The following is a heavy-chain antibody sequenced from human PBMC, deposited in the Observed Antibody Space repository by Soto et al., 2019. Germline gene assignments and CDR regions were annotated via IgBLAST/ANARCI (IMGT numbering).Heavy chain of an antibody. V-gene: IGHV1-46*01. CDR2: INPSGGST. J-gene: IGHJ6*02. Sequence: QVQLVQSGAEVKKPGASVKVSCKASGYTFTSHYMHWVRQAPGQGLEWMGIINPSGGSTRYAQKFQGRGTMNRDTSTSTVYMELSSLRSEDTAVYYCARDLGWELPPIYYYYGMDVWGQGTTVTVSS. D-gene: IGHD1-26*01. CDR3: ARDLGWELPPIYYYYGMDV. CDR1: GYTFTSHY.